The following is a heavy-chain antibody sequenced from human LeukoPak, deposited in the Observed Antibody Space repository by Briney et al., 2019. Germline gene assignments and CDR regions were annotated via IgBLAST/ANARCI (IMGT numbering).Heavy chain of an antibody. CDR1: GFTFSSYT. Sequence: PGGSLRLSCAASGFTFSSYTMSWVRQAPGKGLEWVSSISSDRTTIFYADSVKGRSTISRDNAQNSLYLQMNSLRDEDTAVYYCAGQKGMDYWGQGTLVVVSS. CDR2: ISSDRTTI. CDR3: AGQKGMDY. J-gene: IGHJ4*02. V-gene: IGHV3-48*02.